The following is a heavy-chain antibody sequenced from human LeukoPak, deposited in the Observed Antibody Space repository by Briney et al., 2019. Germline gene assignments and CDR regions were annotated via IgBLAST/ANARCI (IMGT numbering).Heavy chain of an antibody. CDR3: ARGSVVTPISDY. CDR2: INHSGST. J-gene: IGHJ4*02. V-gene: IGHV4-34*01. Sequence: PSETLSHTCAVYGGSFSGYYWSWIRQPPGKGLEWIGEINHSGSTNYNPSLKSRVTISVDTSKNQFSLKLSSVTAADTAVYCCARGSVVTPISDYWGQGTLVTVSS. CDR1: GGSFSGYY. D-gene: IGHD4-23*01.